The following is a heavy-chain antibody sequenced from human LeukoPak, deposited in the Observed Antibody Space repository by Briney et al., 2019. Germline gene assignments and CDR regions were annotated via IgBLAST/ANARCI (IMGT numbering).Heavy chain of an antibody. V-gene: IGHV6-1*01. D-gene: IGHD1-26*01. J-gene: IGHJ3*02. Sequence: SQTLSLTCAISGDSVSSNSAAWNWIRQSPSRGLECLGRTYYRSKWYNDYAVSVKSRITINPDTSKNQFSLQLNSVTPEDTAVYYCARDLRSARGSFTTEDIWGQGTMVTVSS. CDR2: TYYRSKWYN. CDR3: ARDLRSARGSFTTEDI. CDR1: GDSVSSNSAA.